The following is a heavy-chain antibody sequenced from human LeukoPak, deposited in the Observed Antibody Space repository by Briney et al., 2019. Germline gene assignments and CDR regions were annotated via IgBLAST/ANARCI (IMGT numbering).Heavy chain of an antibody. CDR2: ISGSGGST. CDR1: GFTFSLYW. Sequence: GGSLRLSCAASGFTFSLYWMHWVRQAPGEGLVWVSAISGSGGSTYYADSVKGRFTISRDNSKNTLYLQMNSLRAEDTAVYYCAKELQQLGAFGIWGQGTMVTVSS. D-gene: IGHD6-13*01. CDR3: AKELQQLGAFGI. J-gene: IGHJ3*02. V-gene: IGHV3-23*01.